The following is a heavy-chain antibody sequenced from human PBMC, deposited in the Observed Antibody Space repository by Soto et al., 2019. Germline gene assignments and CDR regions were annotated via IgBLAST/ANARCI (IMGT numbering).Heavy chain of an antibody. CDR3: ARDIASPGGDYFDS. V-gene: IGHV3-21*06. CDR2: ISTGGAYM. J-gene: IGHJ4*02. D-gene: IGHD2-21*01. Sequence: VQLVESGGGLVQAGGSPRLFCTASGFTFRNYNMNWVRQAPGKGLEWVSSISTGGAYMFYADSVKGRFTISRDNAQNSLFLQIDSPRAEDTAVYYCARDIASPGGDYFDSWGQGTLVTVSS. CDR1: GFTFRNYN.